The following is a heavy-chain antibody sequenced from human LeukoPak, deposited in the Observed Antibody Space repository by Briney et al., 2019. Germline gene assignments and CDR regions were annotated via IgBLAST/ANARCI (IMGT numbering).Heavy chain of an antibody. Sequence: GRSLRLSCAASGFTFSSYGMNWVRQAPGKGLEWVSYISSSSDTIYYADSVKGRFTISRDNAKNSLYLQMNSLRAEDTAVYYCTRGDYVWGSYRYNRFGYWGQGTLVTVSS. CDR2: ISSSSDTI. CDR1: GFTFSSYG. CDR3: TRGDYVWGSYRYNRFGY. D-gene: IGHD3-16*02. V-gene: IGHV3-48*01. J-gene: IGHJ4*02.